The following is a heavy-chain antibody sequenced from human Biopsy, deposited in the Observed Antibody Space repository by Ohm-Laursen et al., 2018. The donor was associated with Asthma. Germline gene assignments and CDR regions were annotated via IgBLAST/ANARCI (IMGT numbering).Heavy chain of an antibody. CDR1: GLSLSKTGMR. CDR3: ADFKMSTSMALDY. Sequence: TQTLTLTCTLSGLSLSKTGMRVSWIRQPPGKALDWLALTYWDADKRYSPSLKTRLTITKDTSNNQVVLTLTNVDPVDTATYYCADFKMSTSMALDYWGPGTVVTVSS. D-gene: IGHD5-24*01. CDR2: TYWDADK. V-gene: IGHV2-5*08. J-gene: IGHJ4*02.